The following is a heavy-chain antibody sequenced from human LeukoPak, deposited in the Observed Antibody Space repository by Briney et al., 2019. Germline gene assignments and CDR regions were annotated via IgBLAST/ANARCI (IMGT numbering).Heavy chain of an antibody. V-gene: IGHV4-39*01. CDR2: IHYSGST. CDR1: GGSISSSSYY. J-gene: IGHJ4*02. Sequence: SETLSLTCTVSGGSISSSSYYWGWIRQPPGKGLEWIGSIHYSGSTYYNPSLKSRVTISVDTSKNQFSLKLSSVTAADTAVYYCARLSGPFDYWGQGTLVTVSS. CDR3: ARLSGPFDY.